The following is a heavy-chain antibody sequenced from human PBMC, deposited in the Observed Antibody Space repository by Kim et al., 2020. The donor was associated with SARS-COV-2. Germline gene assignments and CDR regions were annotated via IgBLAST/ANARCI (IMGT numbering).Heavy chain of an antibody. V-gene: IGHV3-30*04. J-gene: IGHJ4*02. Sequence: GGSLRLSCAASGFTFRDYAMHWVRQAPGKGLEWVAIISYDGSHIYYADSVRGRFTISRDNSENTLYLQMDSLRADDTAVFYCARENYGQFYFDYWGQGILVTVSS. CDR1: GFTFRDYA. D-gene: IGHD4-17*01. CDR2: ISYDGSHI. CDR3: ARENYGQFYFDY.